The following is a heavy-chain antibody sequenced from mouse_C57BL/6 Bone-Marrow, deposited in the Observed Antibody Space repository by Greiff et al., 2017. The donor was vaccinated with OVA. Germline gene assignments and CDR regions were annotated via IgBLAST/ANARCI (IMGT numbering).Heavy chain of an antibody. CDR1: GYAFSSSW. CDR3: AGEKGEGEKYYSLDD. Sequence: QVQLQQSGPELVKPGASVKISCKASGYAFSSSWMNWVKQRPGQGLEWIGRIYPGDGGTNYNGKFKGKATLTVDKSSSTAYMQLSSLTSEDSAVYDCAGEKGEGEKYYSLDDWGKGTTVTVSS. V-gene: IGHV1-82*01. CDR2: IYPGDGGT. J-gene: IGHJ4*01.